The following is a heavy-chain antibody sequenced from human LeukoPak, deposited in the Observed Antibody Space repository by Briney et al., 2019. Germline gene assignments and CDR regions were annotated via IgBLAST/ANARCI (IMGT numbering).Heavy chain of an antibody. J-gene: IGHJ3*02. CDR3: ARRYCSGGSCFDAFDI. CDR2: INTDGSST. D-gene: IGHD2-15*01. Sequence: PGGSLRLSCAASGFTFSSYWMHWVRQAPGKGLVWVSRINTDGSSTSYADSVKGRFTISRDNAKNTLYLQMNSLRAEDTAVYYCARRYCSGGSCFDAFDIWGQGTMVTVSS. CDR1: GFTFSSYW. V-gene: IGHV3-74*01.